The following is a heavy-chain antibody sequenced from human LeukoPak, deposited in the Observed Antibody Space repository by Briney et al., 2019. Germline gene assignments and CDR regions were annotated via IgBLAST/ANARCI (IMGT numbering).Heavy chain of an antibody. CDR3: AKVDSSERSGIWTAFDV. J-gene: IGHJ3*01. V-gene: IGHV3-23*01. Sequence: GGSPRLSCPASGFSIRLYVMSWVRQAPGKGLEWVSDISGSGTSTHYADSVKGRFTISRGHSKKTLNLQMNSLTAEDTAVYYCAKVDSSERSGIWTAFDVWGRGTMVTVSS. D-gene: IGHD3-3*01. CDR2: ISGSGTST. CDR1: GFSIRLYV.